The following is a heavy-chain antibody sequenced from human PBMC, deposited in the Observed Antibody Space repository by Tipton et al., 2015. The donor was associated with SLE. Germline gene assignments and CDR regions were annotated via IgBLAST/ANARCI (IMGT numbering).Heavy chain of an antibody. CDR1: GFPVSSKY. J-gene: IGHJ3*02. D-gene: IGHD6-19*01. CDR2: IYSSGST. CDR3: AKDIKADSSGWFDAFDI. V-gene: IGHV3-53*05. Sequence: SLRLSCAASGFPVSSKYMSWVRQAPGKGLEWVSVIYSSGSTYYADSVKGRFTISRDNAKKSLYLQMNSLRAEDTALYYCAKDIKADSSGWFDAFDIWGQGTMVTVSS.